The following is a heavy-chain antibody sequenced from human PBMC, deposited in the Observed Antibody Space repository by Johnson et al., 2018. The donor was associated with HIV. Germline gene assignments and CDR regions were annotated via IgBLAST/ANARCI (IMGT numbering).Heavy chain of an antibody. D-gene: IGHD2-21*01. Sequence: VQLMESGGGLVQPGGSLRLSCAASGFTFSTYWMSWVRQAPGKGLEWVANIKQDGSEKYYVDSVKGRFTISSDNAKNSLYLQMNSLRAEDTAVYYCARRAYCGGCSYIGFDLWGQGTKVTVSS. CDR2: IKQDGSEK. V-gene: IGHV3-7*05. CDR1: GFTFSTYW. J-gene: IGHJ3*01. CDR3: ARRAYCGGCSYIGFDL.